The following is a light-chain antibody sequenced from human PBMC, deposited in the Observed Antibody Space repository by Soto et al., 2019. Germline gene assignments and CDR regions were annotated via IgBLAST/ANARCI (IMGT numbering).Light chain of an antibody. V-gene: IGKV1-39*01. Sequence: DIQMTQSPSSLSASVGDRVTITCRASQTINNYLAWYQHKPGKAPQVLIYASSILQSGVPSRFSGSRSGTEFTLTISSLHPDDFATYYCQQGHRPPRTFGQGTKLE. CDR3: QQGHRPPRT. CDR2: ASS. J-gene: IGKJ2*01. CDR1: QTINNY.